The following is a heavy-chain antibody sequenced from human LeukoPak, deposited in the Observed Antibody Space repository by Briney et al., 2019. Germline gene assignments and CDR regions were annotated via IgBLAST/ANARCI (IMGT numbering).Heavy chain of an antibody. CDR3: ARVTMIVVVNWFDP. J-gene: IGHJ5*02. Sequence: SETLSLTCAVYGGSFSGYYWSWIRQPPGKGLEWIGEINHSGSTNYNPSLKSRVTISVDTSKNQFSLKLSSVTAADTAVYYCARVTMIVVVNWFDPWGPGTLVTVSS. CDR1: GGSFSGYY. CDR2: INHSGST. D-gene: IGHD3-22*01. V-gene: IGHV4-34*01.